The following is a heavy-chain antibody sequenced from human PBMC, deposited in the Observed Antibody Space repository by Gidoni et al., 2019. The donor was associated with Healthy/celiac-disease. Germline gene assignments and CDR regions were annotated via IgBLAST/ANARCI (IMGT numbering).Heavy chain of an antibody. CDR1: GFTVSSNY. CDR3: ARDPMGDYTDY. D-gene: IGHD4-17*01. CDR2: IYSGGST. J-gene: IGHJ4*02. V-gene: IGHV3-53*01. Sequence: EVQLVESGGGLIQPGGSLRLSGASSGFTVSSNYMSWVRQAPGKGLEWVSVIYSGGSTYYADSVKGRFTISRDNSKNTLYLQMNSLRAEDTAVYYCARDPMGDYTDYWGQGTLVTVSS.